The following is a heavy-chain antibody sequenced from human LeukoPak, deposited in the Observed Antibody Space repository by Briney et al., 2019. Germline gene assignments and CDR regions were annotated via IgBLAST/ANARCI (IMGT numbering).Heavy chain of an antibody. CDR1: GFTFSSYS. CDR3: ASPNDYYGSGSGNWFDP. V-gene: IGHV3-21*04. CDR2: ISSSSSYI. Sequence: GGSLRLSCAASGFTFSSYSMNWVRQAPGKGLEWASSISSSSSYIYYADSVKGRFTISRDNAKNSLYLQMNSLRAGDTAVYYCASPNDYYGSGSGNWFDPWGQGTLVTVSS. J-gene: IGHJ5*02. D-gene: IGHD3-10*01.